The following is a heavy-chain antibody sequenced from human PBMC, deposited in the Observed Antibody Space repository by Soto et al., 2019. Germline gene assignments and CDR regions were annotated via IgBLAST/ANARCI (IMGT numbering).Heavy chain of an antibody. CDR3: ARDHGTDKSGPHVTNY. CDR2: ISSSSSYI. J-gene: IGHJ4*02. CDR1: GFTFSSYS. V-gene: IGHV3-21*01. Sequence: GGSLRLSCAASGFTFSSYSMNWVRQAPGKGLEWVSSISSSSSYIYYADSVKGRFTISRDNAKNSLYLQMNSLRAEDTAVYYCARDHGTDKSGPHVTNYWGQGTLVTVSS. D-gene: IGHD4-17*01.